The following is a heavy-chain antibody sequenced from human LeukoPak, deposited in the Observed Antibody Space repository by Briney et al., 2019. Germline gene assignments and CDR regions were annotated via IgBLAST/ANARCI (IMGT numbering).Heavy chain of an antibody. CDR2: ISYDGSNK. Sequence: GGSLRLSCAASGFTFSSYAMSWVRQAPGKGLEWVAVISYDGSNKYYADSVKGRFTISRDNSKNTLYLQMNSLRAEDTAVYYCAKIPYGDYYFDYWGQGTLVTVSS. J-gene: IGHJ4*02. V-gene: IGHV3-30*18. D-gene: IGHD4-17*01. CDR1: GFTFSSYA. CDR3: AKIPYGDYYFDY.